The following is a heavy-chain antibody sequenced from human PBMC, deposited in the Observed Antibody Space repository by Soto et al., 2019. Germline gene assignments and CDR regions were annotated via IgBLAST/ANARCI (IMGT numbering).Heavy chain of an antibody. CDR1: GFTFSNAW. J-gene: IGHJ6*02. D-gene: IGHD6-6*01. CDR2: IKSKTDGGTT. Sequence: EVQLVESGGGLVKPGGSLRLSCAASGFTFSNAWMNWVRQAPGKGLEWVGRIKSKTDGGTTDYAAPVKGRFTISRDDSKNTLYLQMNSLKTEDTAVYYCTTDKGYSSSFLNYYYYYYGMDVWGQGTTVTVSS. CDR3: TTDKGYSSSFLNYYYYYYGMDV. V-gene: IGHV3-15*07.